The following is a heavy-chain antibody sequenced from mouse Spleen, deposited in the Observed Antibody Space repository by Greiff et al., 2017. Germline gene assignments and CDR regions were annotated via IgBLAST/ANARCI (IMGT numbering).Heavy chain of an antibody. J-gene: IGHJ3*01. Sequence: EVQLQQSGAELVKPGASVKLSCTASGFNIKDTYMHWVKQRPEQGLEWIGRIDPANGNTKYDPKFQGKATITADTSSNTAYLQLSSLTSEDTAVYYCAREGYGSSYVPFAYWGQGTLVTVSA. CDR1: GFNIKDTY. V-gene: IGHV14-3*02. CDR3: AREGYGSSYVPFAY. D-gene: IGHD1-1*01. CDR2: IDPANGNT.